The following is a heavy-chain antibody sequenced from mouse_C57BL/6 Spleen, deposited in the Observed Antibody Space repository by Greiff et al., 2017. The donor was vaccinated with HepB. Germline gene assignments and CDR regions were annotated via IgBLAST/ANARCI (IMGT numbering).Heavy chain of an antibody. CDR1: GFTFSDYY. V-gene: IGHV5-16*01. CDR2: INYDGSST. D-gene: IGHD2-5*01. CDR3: ARESNFYYAMDY. J-gene: IGHJ4*01. Sequence: EVKLMESEGGLVQPGSSMKLSCTASGFTFSDYYMAWVRQVPEKGLEWVANINYDGSSTYYLDSLKSRFIISRDNAKNILYLQMSSLKSEDTATYYCARESNFYYAMDYWGQGTSVTVSS.